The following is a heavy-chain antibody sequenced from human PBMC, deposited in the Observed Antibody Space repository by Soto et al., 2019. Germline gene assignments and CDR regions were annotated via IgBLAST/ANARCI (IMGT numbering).Heavy chain of an antibody. J-gene: IGHJ5*01. CDR3: ARLVSFLQSIDS. D-gene: IGHD4-4*01. V-gene: IGHV5-51*01. CDR2: IFPRDFDV. Sequence: PGESLKISCLTSGYTSTNYWIGWVRQMPGGGLEWLGLIFPRDFDVRYSPSFEGQVTISVDRSTATASPQWRSLVASASALSFCARLVSFLQSIDSLGQGTPVAASS. CDR1: GYTSTNYW.